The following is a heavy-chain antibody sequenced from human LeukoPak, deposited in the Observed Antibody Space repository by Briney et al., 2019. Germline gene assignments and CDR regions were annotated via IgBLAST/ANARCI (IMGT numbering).Heavy chain of an antibody. CDR2: ISNDGRTT. CDR3: VRLSDGGFDY. CDR1: GFTFNRYA. V-gene: IGHV3-64D*06. J-gene: IGHJ4*02. Sequence: GGSLRLSCSASGFTFNRYAMHWVRQAPGKGLEDISAISNDGRTTYYADSVKGRLTVSRDYSKNTLFLQMSSLRPDDTAVYSCVRLSDGGFDYWGQGTLVTVSS. D-gene: IGHD3-16*01.